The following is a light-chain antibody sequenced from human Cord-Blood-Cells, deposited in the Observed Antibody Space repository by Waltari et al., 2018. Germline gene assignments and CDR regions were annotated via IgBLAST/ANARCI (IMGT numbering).Light chain of an antibody. J-gene: IGKJ3*01. CDR3: QQYDNLIFT. V-gene: IGKV1-33*01. Sequence: DIQMTQSPSSLYASVGDRVTITCQASQDISNYLNWYQQKPGKAPKLLIYDASNLETGVPSRFSGSGSGTDFTFTISSLQPEDIATYYCQQYDNLIFTFGPGTKVDIK. CDR1: QDISNY. CDR2: DAS.